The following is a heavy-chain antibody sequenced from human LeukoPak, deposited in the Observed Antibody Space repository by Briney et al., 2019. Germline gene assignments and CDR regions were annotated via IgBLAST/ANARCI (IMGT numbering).Heavy chain of an antibody. CDR1: GGSFSGYY. CDR2: INHSGST. CDR3: ARQKRYGSGSYLSKPKPGTFDY. J-gene: IGHJ4*02. D-gene: IGHD3-10*01. Sequence: SETLSLTCAVYGGSFSGYYWSWIRQPPGKGLEWIGEINHSGSTNYNPSLKSRVTISVDTSKNQFSLKLSSVTAADTAVYYCARQKRYGSGSYLSKPKPGTFDYWGQGTLVTVSS. V-gene: IGHV4-34*01.